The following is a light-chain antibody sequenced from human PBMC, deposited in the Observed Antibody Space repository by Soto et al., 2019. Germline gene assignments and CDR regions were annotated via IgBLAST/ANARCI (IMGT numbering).Light chain of an antibody. CDR1: QSVGSNY. CDR3: QQYGSSPPYT. V-gene: IGKV3-20*01. J-gene: IGKJ2*01. Sequence: EIVLTQSPGTLSLSPGERATLSCRASQSVGSNYLAWYQQKPGQAPRLLISGASNRATGIPDRFSGSGSGTDFTLTISRLAPEDFAMYYCQQYGSSPPYTFGQGTKLEIK. CDR2: GAS.